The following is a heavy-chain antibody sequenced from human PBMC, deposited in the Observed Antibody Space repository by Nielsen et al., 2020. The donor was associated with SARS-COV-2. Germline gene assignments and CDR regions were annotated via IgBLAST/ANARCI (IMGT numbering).Heavy chain of an antibody. CDR2: IYWNDDK. CDR1: GFSLTTSAVG. V-gene: IGHV2-5*01. D-gene: IGHD2-21*02. CDR3: ARRQEYYGDFGHAFDV. J-gene: IGHJ3*01. Sequence: PTLVKPPQTPTLTCPFSGFSLTTSAVGVGWIRQPPGKALEWLALIYWNDDKRYSPSLKSRLTISKDTSKSHVFLTMTNVDPVDTATYYCARRQEYYGDFGHAFDVWGQGTMVTVSS.